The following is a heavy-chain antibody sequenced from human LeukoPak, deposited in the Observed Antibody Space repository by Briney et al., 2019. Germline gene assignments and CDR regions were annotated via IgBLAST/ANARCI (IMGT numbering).Heavy chain of an antibody. J-gene: IGHJ4*02. Sequence: PGGSLRLCCAASGFTFSSYAMSWVRQAPGKGLEWVSAISGSGGSTYYADSVKGRLTISRDNYKNTLYLQMNSLRAEDTAVYYCTKPYYYDSSSYSRFAYWGQGPLVT. CDR1: GFTFSSYA. CDR2: ISGSGGST. V-gene: IGHV3-23*01. CDR3: TKPYYYDSSSYSRFAY. D-gene: IGHD3-22*01.